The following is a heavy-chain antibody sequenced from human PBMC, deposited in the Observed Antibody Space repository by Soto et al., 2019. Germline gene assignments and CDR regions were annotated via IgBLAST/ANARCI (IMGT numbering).Heavy chain of an antibody. CDR1: GGSFSGYY. CDR3: ARFGSAPSSSSLSYYFDY. Sequence: SETLSLTCAVYGGSFSGYYWSWIRQPPGKGLEWIGEINHSGSTNYNPSLKSRVTISVDTSKNQFSLKLSSVTAADTAVYYCARFGSAPSSSSLSYYFDYWGQGTLVTVSS. CDR2: INHSGST. V-gene: IGHV4-34*01. D-gene: IGHD6-6*01. J-gene: IGHJ4*02.